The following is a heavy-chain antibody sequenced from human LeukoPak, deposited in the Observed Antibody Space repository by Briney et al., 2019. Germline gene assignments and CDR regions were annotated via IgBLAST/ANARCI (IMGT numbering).Heavy chain of an antibody. CDR3: AKDGVGTSSADY. CDR1: GFSFSSYG. Sequence: TGGSLRVSCSASGFSFSSYGMHWVRQAPGKGLEWVAFIRYDGSDKYYAESVKGRFTISRDNLKNTVYLQLNSLRPEDTALFYCAKDGVGTSSADYWGQGILVTVSS. CDR2: IRYDGSDK. D-gene: IGHD1-26*01. J-gene: IGHJ4*02. V-gene: IGHV3-30*02.